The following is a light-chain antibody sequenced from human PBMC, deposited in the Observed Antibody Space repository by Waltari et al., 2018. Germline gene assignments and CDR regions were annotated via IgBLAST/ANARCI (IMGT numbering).Light chain of an antibody. CDR3: QQYGSSPWM. CDR2: GAS. Sequence: EIVLTQSPGTLSLSPGERATLSCRASQSVSRSYLAWYQQKPGQAPRLLIYGASSRATGIPDRFSGSGSGTDFILTISRLEPEDFAVYYCQQYGSSPWMFGQGTKVEIK. J-gene: IGKJ1*01. CDR1: QSVSRSY. V-gene: IGKV3-20*01.